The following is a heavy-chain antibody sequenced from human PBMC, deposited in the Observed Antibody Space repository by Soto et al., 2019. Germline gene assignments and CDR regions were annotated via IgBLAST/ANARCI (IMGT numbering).Heavy chain of an antibody. J-gene: IGHJ4*02. CDR2: IYPGDSRT. V-gene: IGHV5-51*01. D-gene: IGHD6-13*01. CDR1: GDSFTTDW. CDR3: TTVYNAGNSGRCGY. Sequence: GESLKISCKTSGDSFTTDWIGWVRQIPGKGLEWMGVIYPGDSRTRYSPPFQGQVTISVDKSISTAYLQMNSLKTEDTAVYYCTTVYNAGNSGRCGYWGQGTLVTVSS.